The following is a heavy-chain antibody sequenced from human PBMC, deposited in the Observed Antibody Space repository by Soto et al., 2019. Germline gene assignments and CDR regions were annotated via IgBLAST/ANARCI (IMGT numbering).Heavy chain of an antibody. CDR3: LKDGLTSLFGLVYDGSNI. D-gene: IGHD3-3*01. CDR2: ITWNSGNI. Sequence: EVQLVESGGGLVQPGRSLRLSCVASGFTFGDYGMHWVRQAPGRGPEWVSGITWNSGNIAYAETVKGRFTISRDNAKNSLYSQMNSPRDEDTALYYCLKDGLTSLFGLVYDGSNIWGHATMVIVSS. J-gene: IGHJ3*02. V-gene: IGHV3-9*01. CDR1: GFTFGDYG.